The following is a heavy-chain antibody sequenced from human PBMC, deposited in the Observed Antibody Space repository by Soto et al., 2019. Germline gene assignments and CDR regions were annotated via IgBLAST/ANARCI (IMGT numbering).Heavy chain of an antibody. CDR1: GGSISSYY. V-gene: IGHV4-34*01. CDR3: GRNGGSSSLDF. Sequence: SETLSLTCTVSGGSISSYYWSWIRQPPGKGLEWIGEINHSGSTNYNPSLKSRVTISVDTSKNQFSLKLSSVTAADTAVYYCGRNGGSSSLDFWGKGPLVPVPS. D-gene: IGHD3-16*01. CDR2: INHSGST. J-gene: IGHJ4*02.